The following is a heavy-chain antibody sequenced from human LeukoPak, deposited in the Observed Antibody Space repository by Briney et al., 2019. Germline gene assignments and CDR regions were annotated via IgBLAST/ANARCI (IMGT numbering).Heavy chain of an antibody. CDR3: TAPAAGPRAEYSQY. CDR1: EFTFDNYA. CDR2: ISNDAKYI. J-gene: IGHJ1*01. V-gene: IGHV3-21*01. D-gene: IGHD6-13*01. Sequence: GGSLRLSCAASEFTFDNYAMNWVRQAPGKGLEWVSSISNDAKYIYYADSLKGRFTVSRDNAKNSLYLQMNSLAVEDTAVYYCTAPAAGPRAEYSQYWGQGTLVTVSS.